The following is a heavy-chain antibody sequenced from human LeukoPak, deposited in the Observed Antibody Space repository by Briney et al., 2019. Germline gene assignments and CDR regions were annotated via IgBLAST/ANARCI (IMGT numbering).Heavy chain of an antibody. Sequence: GGSLRLSCEASGFTFDDYGMSWVRQAPGKGLEWVSDINWNGGSTGYADSVKGRFTISRDNAKNSLYLLMNSLRAEDTALYYCARTFGLTVGGVMNPYYFDYWGQGTLVTVSS. J-gene: IGHJ4*02. V-gene: IGHV3-20*04. D-gene: IGHD3-16*01. CDR2: INWNGGST. CDR3: ARTFGLTVGGVMNPYYFDY. CDR1: GFTFDDYG.